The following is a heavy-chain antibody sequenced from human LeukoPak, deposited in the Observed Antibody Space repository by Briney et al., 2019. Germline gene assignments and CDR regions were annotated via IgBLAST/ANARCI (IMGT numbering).Heavy chain of an antibody. CDR2: IYYGGST. CDR3: ARHGTDY. CDR1: GGSISGYY. V-gene: IGHV4-59*08. Sequence: KSSETLSLTCTVSGGSISGYYWSWIRQPPGKGLEWIGYIYYGGSTNYNPSLKSRVTMSVVKSKNLFSLNLSSVTAADTAVYYCARHGTDYWGQGTLVTVSP. J-gene: IGHJ4*02.